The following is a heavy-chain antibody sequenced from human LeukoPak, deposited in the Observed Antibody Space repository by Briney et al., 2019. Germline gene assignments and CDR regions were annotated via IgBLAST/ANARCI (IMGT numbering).Heavy chain of an antibody. V-gene: IGHV4-59*01. CDR3: ARGGESYDKPNNWFDP. Sequence: PSETLSLTCTVSGGSISNYYWSWIRQPPGKGLEWVGYIYYSGTSNYNPSLKSRITISVDTSKNQFSLKLSSVTAADTAVYYCARGGESYDKPNNWFDPWGQGTLVTVSS. D-gene: IGHD3-22*01. CDR1: GGSISNYY. CDR2: IYYSGTS. J-gene: IGHJ5*02.